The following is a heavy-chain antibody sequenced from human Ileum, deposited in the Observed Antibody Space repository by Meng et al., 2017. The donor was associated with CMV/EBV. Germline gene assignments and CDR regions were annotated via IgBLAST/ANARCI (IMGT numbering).Heavy chain of an antibody. Sequence: QVQLQQWVSGLLELSETRSLTFAVYGGSPSGCYWSWIRQPPDKGLEWIAEINYTGNTWFNPALKSRITMSIDTSANQLSLKLTSVTAADAAVYYCARGCVHSASSLHFDYWSQGTLVTVSS. J-gene: IGHJ4*02. CDR1: GGSPSGCY. CDR3: ARGCVHSASSLHFDY. D-gene: IGHD6-6*01. V-gene: IGHV4-34*01. CDR2: INYTGNT.